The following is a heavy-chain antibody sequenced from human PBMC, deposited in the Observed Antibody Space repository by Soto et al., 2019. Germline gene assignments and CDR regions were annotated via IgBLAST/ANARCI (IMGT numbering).Heavy chain of an antibody. Sequence: QVQLVQSGAEEKKPGASVKVSCKASGYTSTSYALHWVRQAPGQGLEWMGWINAGNGDTKYSQKFQGRVTITRDTAATTAYMELSSLRSEDTAVYYCARVPRIAVAGTFDYWGQGTLVAVSS. CDR2: INAGNGDT. V-gene: IGHV1-3*05. D-gene: IGHD6-19*01. CDR3: ARVPRIAVAGTFDY. CDR1: GYTSTSYA. J-gene: IGHJ4*02.